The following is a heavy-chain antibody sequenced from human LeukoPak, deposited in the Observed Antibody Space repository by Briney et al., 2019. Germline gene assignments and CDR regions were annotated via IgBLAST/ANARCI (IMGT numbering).Heavy chain of an antibody. V-gene: IGHV4-39*01. Sequence: SETLSLTCAVSGASISGSGYNWGWIRQPPGKGLEWIASIHCSGSTYYNPSLKSRVSISVDTSNNQFSLKLSSVTAADTAIYYCARQYYDILTGYNYYFDHWGQGALVTVSS. D-gene: IGHD3-9*01. CDR2: IHCSGST. J-gene: IGHJ4*02. CDR3: ARQYYDILTGYNYYFDH. CDR1: GASISGSGYN.